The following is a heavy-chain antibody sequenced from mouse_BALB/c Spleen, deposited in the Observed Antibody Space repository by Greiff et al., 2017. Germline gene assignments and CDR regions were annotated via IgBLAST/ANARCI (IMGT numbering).Heavy chain of an antibody. J-gene: IGHJ3*01. Sequence: VQLQESGAELVKPGASVKLSCKASGYTFTSYYMYWVKQRPGQGLEWIGEINPSNGGTNFNEKFKSKATLTVDKSSSTAYMQLSSLTSEDSAVYYCTGYFFAYWGQGTLVTVSA. V-gene: IGHV1S16*01. CDR1: GYTFTSYY. D-gene: IGHD2-14*01. CDR3: TGYFFAY. CDR2: INPSNGGT.